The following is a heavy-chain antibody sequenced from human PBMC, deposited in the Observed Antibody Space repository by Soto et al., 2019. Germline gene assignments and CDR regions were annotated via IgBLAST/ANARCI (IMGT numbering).Heavy chain of an antibody. D-gene: IGHD3-22*01. CDR2: IYYTGST. V-gene: IGHV4-59*01. J-gene: IGHJ6*02. Sequence: SETLSLTCTVSGGSIGSYYWTWIRQPPGKGLEWIGHIYYTGSTNYNPSLKSRVTISIDTSENQFSLKLHSGTAADTAVYYCARHSYDSSGYYFALGLDVWGQGTTVTVSS. CDR3: ARHSYDSSGYYFALGLDV. CDR1: GGSIGSYY.